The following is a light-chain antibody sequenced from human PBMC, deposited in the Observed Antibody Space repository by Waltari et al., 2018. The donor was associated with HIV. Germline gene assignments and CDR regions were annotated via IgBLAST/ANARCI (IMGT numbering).Light chain of an antibody. Sequence: QSALTQPPSASGSLGQSVTISCTGSSRDIGGYDVVSWFQQHPHSAPKLLLYEVTRPPSTVSDRFSGSRSGYTAFLTVAGLQPDDEATYFCSSYGDSLRVLFGGGTNVTVL. CDR2: EVT. J-gene: IGLJ2*01. CDR3: SSYGDSLRVL. CDR1: SRDIGGYDV. V-gene: IGLV2-8*01.